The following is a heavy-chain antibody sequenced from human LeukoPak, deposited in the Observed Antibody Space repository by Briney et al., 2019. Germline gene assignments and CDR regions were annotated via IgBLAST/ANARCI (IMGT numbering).Heavy chain of an antibody. CDR2: ISWNSGSI. V-gene: IGHV3-9*01. J-gene: IGHJ3*02. Sequence: PGRSLRLSCAASGFTFDDYAMHWVRQAPGKGLEWVSGISWNSGSIGYADSVKGRFTISRDNAKNSLYLQMNSLRAEDTALYYCAKAHYGDSHDAFDIWGQGTIVTVSS. D-gene: IGHD4-17*01. CDR3: AKAHYGDSHDAFDI. CDR1: GFTFDDYA.